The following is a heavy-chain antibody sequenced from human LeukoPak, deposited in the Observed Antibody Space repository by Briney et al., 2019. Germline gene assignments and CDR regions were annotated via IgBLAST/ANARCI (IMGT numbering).Heavy chain of an antibody. CDR2: ISGSGGST. V-gene: IGHV3-23*01. J-gene: IGHJ4*02. CDR3: AKVGSILTADYYFDY. D-gene: IGHD3-9*01. Sequence: GGSLRLSCAASGFTFSSCAMSWVRQAPGKGLEWVSAISGSGGSTYYADSVKGRFTISRGNSKNTLYLQMNSLRAEDTAVYYCAKVGSILTADYYFDYWGQGTLVTVSS. CDR1: GFTFSSCA.